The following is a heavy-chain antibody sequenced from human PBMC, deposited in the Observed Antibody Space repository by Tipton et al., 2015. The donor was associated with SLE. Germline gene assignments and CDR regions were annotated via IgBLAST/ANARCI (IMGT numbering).Heavy chain of an antibody. CDR3: ARQTNYMDG. V-gene: IGHV3-21*01. Sequence: SLRLSCVASGFTFGSYVMSWVRQAPGKGLEWVSSISSSSNYIYYPDSVKGRITISRDNAKNSLYLQMNTLRAEDTAVYYCARQTNYMDGWGKGTTVTVSS. J-gene: IGHJ6*03. CDR1: GFTFGSYV. CDR2: ISSSSNYI.